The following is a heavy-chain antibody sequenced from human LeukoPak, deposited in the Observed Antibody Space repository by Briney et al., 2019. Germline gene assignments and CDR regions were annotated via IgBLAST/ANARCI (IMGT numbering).Heavy chain of an antibody. Sequence: ASVKVSCKASGGTFSSYAISWVRQAPGQGLEWMGGIIPIFGTANYAQKFQGRVTMTTDTSTSTAYMELRSLRSDDTAVYYCARLGSSSRTRYNWFDPWGQGTLVTVSS. D-gene: IGHD6-6*01. J-gene: IGHJ5*02. CDR2: IIPIFGTA. CDR1: GGTFSSYA. CDR3: ARLGSSSRTRYNWFDP. V-gene: IGHV1-69*05.